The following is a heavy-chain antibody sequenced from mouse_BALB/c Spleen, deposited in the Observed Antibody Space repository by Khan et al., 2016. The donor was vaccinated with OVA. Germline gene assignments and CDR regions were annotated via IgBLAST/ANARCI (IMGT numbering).Heavy chain of an antibody. V-gene: IGHV1-4*01. CDR1: GYTFTSYT. CDR2: INPSSGYT. D-gene: IGHD2-14*01. CDR3: AREGAYFRSDGWFAY. J-gene: IGHJ3*01. Sequence: QVQLQQSGAELARPGASVKMSFKASGYTFTSYTMHWVKQRPGQGLEWIGYINPSSGYTNYNQKFKDKATLTADKSSSTAYIQLSSLTSEDSAVYYCAREGAYFRSDGWFAYWGQGTLVTVSA.